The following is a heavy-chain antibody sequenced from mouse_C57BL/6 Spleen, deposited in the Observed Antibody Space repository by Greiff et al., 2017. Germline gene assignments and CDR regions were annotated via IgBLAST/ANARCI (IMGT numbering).Heavy chain of an antibody. Sequence: QVQLQQSGAELVRPGASVTLSCKASGYTFTDYEMHWVKQTPVHGLEWIGAIDPETGGTAYNQKFKGKAILTAAKSSSTAYMELRSLTSEDSAVYYCTRGGTFAYWGQGTLVTVSA. V-gene: IGHV1-15*01. J-gene: IGHJ3*01. CDR3: TRGGTFAY. CDR1: GYTFTDYE. CDR2: IDPETGGT.